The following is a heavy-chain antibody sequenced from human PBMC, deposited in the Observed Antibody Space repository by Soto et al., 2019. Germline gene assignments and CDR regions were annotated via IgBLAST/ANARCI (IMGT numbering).Heavy chain of an antibody. CDR2: IWNDGSDN. D-gene: IGHD3-16*01. J-gene: IGHJ6*02. Sequence: QVQLMESGGGVVQPGRSLRLSCAASGFTFSSYGMHWVRQAPGKGLEWVTVIWNDGSDNYYAGSVKGRFTITRDNSKNTPYLEMNSLRAEGTAVYYGASDRREVSYAMDVWGQGTTGNVSS. CDR3: ASDRREVSYAMDV. V-gene: IGHV3-33*01. CDR1: GFTFSSYG.